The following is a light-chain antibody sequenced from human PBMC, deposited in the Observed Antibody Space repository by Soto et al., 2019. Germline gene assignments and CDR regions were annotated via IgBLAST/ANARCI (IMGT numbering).Light chain of an antibody. J-gene: IGKJ4*01. Sequence: EIVLTQSPGTLSLSPGERATLSCRASQSVSISYLAWYQQRPGQAPGLLIYGASSRATGIPDRFSGSGSGTDFTLTINRLEPEDFAVYYCQQYDSSPPFALTFGGGTKVDIK. CDR2: GAS. CDR3: QQYDSSPPFALT. V-gene: IGKV3-20*01. CDR1: QSVSISY.